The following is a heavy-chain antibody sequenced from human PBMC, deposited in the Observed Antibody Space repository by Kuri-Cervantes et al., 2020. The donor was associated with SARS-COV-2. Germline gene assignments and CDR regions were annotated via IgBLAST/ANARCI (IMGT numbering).Heavy chain of an antibody. J-gene: IGHJ4*02. CDR3: AKKGGYSYGLGY. Sequence: ETLSLTCAAPGFTFSSYTMSWVRQAPGKGLEWVSAIRSSGGSTYYADAVKGRFAISRDNSKNTLYLQMNTRRAEDTAVYYCAKKGGYSYGLGYWGRGTRVTVSS. CDR2: IRSSGGST. V-gene: IGHV3-23*01. D-gene: IGHD5-18*01. CDR1: GFTFSSYT.